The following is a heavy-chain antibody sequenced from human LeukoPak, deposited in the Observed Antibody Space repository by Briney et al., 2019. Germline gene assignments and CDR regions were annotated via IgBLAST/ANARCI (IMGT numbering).Heavy chain of an antibody. D-gene: IGHD3-16*01. CDR3: ARSIIDYDYVWGSLHAFDI. V-gene: IGHV1-2*04. CDR2: INPNSGGT. Sequence: ASVKVSCKASGYTFTSYDINWVRQATGQGLEWMGWINPNSGGTNYAQKFQGWVTMTRDTSISTAYMELSRLRSDDTAVYYCARSIIDYDYVWGSLHAFDIWGQGTMVTVSS. CDR1: GYTFTSYD. J-gene: IGHJ3*02.